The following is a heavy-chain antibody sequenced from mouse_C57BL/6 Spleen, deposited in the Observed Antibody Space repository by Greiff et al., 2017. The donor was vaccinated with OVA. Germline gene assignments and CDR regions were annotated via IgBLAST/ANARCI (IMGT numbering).Heavy chain of an antibody. Sequence: VQLQQSGPELVKPGASVKISCKASGYAFSSSWMNWVKQRPGKGLEWIGRIYPGDGDTNYNGKFKGKATLTADKSSSTAYMQLISLTSEDSAVYFCARSYDGYFWFAYWGQGTLVTVSA. CDR1: GYAFSSSW. V-gene: IGHV1-82*01. J-gene: IGHJ3*01. CDR3: ARSYDGYFWFAY. CDR2: IYPGDGDT. D-gene: IGHD2-3*01.